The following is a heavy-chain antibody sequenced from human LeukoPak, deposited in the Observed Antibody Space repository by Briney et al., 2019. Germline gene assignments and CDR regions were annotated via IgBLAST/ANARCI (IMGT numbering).Heavy chain of an antibody. V-gene: IGHV3-11*04. Sequence: PGGSLRLSCAASGFTFSDYYMSWIRQAPGKGLEWVSYISSSGSTIYYADSVKGRFTISRDNAKNSLYLQMNSLRAEDTAVYYCAKGRCSSTSCYFVHYYYYGMDVWGQGTTVTVSS. CDR2: ISSSGSTI. J-gene: IGHJ6*02. D-gene: IGHD2-2*01. CDR3: AKGRCSSTSCYFVHYYYYGMDV. CDR1: GFTFSDYY.